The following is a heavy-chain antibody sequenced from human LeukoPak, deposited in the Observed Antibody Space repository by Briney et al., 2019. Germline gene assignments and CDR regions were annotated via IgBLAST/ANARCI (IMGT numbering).Heavy chain of an antibody. V-gene: IGHV3-7*01. Sequence: PGGSLRLSCAASGFTFSNYWMTWVRQAPGKGLEWVANINQDGSVKYYVDSVKGRFTVSRDNAKNTLYLQMNSLRAEGTAVYYCARGGMDYYDSSGYYYVGWFDPWGQGTLVTVSS. CDR2: INQDGSVK. D-gene: IGHD3-22*01. CDR3: ARGGMDYYDSSGYYYVGWFDP. J-gene: IGHJ5*02. CDR1: GFTFSNYW.